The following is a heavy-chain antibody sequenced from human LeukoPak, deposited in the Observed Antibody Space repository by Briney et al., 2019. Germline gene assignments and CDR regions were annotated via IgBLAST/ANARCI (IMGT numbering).Heavy chain of an antibody. J-gene: IGHJ4*02. CDR2: IIPIFGTA. D-gene: IGHD6-13*01. V-gene: IGHV1-69*13. CDR1: GGTFSSYA. Sequence: GASVKVSCKASGGTFSSYAISWVRQAPGQGLEWMGGIIPIFGTANYAQKFQGRVTITADESTSTAYMELSSLRSEDTAVYYCARDRGEQQLIPSPFDYWGQGTLVTVSS. CDR3: ARDRGEQQLIPSPFDY.